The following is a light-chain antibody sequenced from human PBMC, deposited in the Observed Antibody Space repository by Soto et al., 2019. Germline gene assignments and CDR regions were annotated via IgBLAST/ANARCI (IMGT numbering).Light chain of an antibody. V-gene: IGKV3-15*01. CDR2: GAS. CDR1: QTVRSD. Sequence: EIVMTQSPATLSVSPGERATLSCRASQTVRSDFAWYQQKPGQAPRLLIYGASTRATGIPARFSGSGSGTEFTLTISSLQSEDFAVYYCQQYNNWRTFGQGTKVDI. J-gene: IGKJ1*01. CDR3: QQYNNWRT.